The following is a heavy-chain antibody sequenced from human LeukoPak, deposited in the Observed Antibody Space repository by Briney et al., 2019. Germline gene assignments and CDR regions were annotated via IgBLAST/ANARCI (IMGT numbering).Heavy chain of an antibody. D-gene: IGHD2-21*02. CDR2: ISASGSTT. J-gene: IGHJ3*01. CDR1: GFTFSAYT. Sequence: PGGSLRLSCAASGFTFSAYTMSWVRQAPGKGLEWVSSISASGSTTYYADSVKGRFTISRDNIDSTVYLQMNSLRAEDSALYYYAKGDCSGGGGDCCSPDAFDVWGQGTMVTVSS. CDR3: AKGDCSGGGGDCCSPDAFDV. V-gene: IGHV3-23*01.